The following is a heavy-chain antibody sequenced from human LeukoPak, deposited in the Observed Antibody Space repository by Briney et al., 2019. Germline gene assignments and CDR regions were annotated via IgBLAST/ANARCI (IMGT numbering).Heavy chain of an antibody. Sequence: AGGSLRLSCAASGFTFSSYWMSWVRQAPGKGLEWVAVISYDGSNKYYADSVKGRFTISRDNSKNALYLQMNSLRAEDTAVYYCARNPNPDDAFDIWGQGTMVTVSS. CDR1: GFTFSSYW. CDR2: ISYDGSNK. CDR3: ARNPNPDDAFDI. V-gene: IGHV3-30*03. J-gene: IGHJ3*02.